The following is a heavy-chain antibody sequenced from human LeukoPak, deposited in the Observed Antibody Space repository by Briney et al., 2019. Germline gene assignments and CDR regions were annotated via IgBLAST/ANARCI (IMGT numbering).Heavy chain of an antibody. J-gene: IGHJ4*02. CDR2: ISGSGGST. CDR3: AKGGQSSTVLWRGGNFGY. CDR1: GFTFSSYA. V-gene: IGHV3-23*01. Sequence: PGGSLRLSCAASGFTFSSYAMSWVRQAPGKGLEWVSAISGSGGSTYYADSVKGRFTISRDNSKNTLYLQMNSLRAEDTAVYYCAKGGQSSTVLWRGGNFGYWGQGTLVTVSS. D-gene: IGHD4-17*01.